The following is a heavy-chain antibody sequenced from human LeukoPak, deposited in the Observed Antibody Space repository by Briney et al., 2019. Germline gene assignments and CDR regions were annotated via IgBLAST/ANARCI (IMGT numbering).Heavy chain of an antibody. D-gene: IGHD3-10*01. Sequence: GGSLRLSCAASGFTFDDYGMSWVRQAPGKGLEWVASINQGETEKYYVDSVKGRFTISRDNGKNSLYLQMNSLRVEDTAVYYCAKLAKYFYGSETFYFFEHWGQGTPVTASS. CDR1: GFTFDDYG. J-gene: IGHJ4*02. CDR2: INQGETEK. V-gene: IGHV3-7*01. CDR3: AKLAKYFYGSETFYFFEH.